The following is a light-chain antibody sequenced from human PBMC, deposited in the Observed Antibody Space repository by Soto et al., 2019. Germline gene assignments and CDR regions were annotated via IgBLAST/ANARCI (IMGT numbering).Light chain of an antibody. CDR3: QKYNSAPLT. J-gene: IGKJ4*01. CDR1: QDITNY. CDR2: DAS. Sequence: DIQVTQSPSSLSASLGDRVTFTCQASQDITNYLNWYQQKPGKAPKLLIYDASNLETGVPSRFSGSGSGTDFTLTISTLQPEDIAAYYCQKYNSAPLTFGGGTKVEIK. V-gene: IGKV1-33*01.